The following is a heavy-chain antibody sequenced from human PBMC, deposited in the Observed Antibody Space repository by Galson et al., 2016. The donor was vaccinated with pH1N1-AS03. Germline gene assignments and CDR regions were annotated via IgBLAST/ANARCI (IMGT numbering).Heavy chain of an antibody. V-gene: IGHV3-23*01. Sequence: SLRLSCATSGFTFTDFAVSWVRQAPGRGLEWVSANSSSGGRTYYAESVKGRFPIPRDYSKNTVDLPMNSLRAEDTAVYYCAKDRNDYRLHYYSGSDAWGQGTTVIVSS. CDR1: GFTFTDFA. CDR2: NSSSGGRT. CDR3: AKDRNDYRLHYYSGSDA. D-gene: IGHD1-1*01. J-gene: IGHJ6*02.